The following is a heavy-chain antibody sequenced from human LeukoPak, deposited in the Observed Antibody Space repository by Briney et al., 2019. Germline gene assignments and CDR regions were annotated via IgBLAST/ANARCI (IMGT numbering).Heavy chain of an antibody. CDR2: IKHSGST. J-gene: IGHJ4*02. V-gene: IGHV4-34*01. Sequence: SETLSLTCAVYGGSFSGYYWSWIRQPPGKGLEWIGEIKHSGSTNYNPSLKRRVTISVDTSKNQFSLKVSSVTAADTGVYYCAREVEEHYGSGSYGYWGQGNLVTVSS. CDR1: GGSFSGYY. D-gene: IGHD3-10*01. CDR3: AREVEEHYGSGSYGY.